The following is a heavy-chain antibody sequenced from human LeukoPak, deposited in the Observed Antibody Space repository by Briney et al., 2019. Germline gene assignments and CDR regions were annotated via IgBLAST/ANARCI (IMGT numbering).Heavy chain of an antibody. CDR3: ARGRVVRGVMAY. D-gene: IGHD3-10*01. CDR1: GGSFSGYY. V-gene: IGHV4-34*01. J-gene: IGHJ4*02. Sequence: SETLSLTCAVYGGSFSGYYWSWIRQPPGKGLEWIGAINHSGSTNYNPSLKSRVTISVDTSKNQFSLKLSSVTAADTAVYYCARGRVVRGVMAYWGQGTLVTVSS. CDR2: INHSGST.